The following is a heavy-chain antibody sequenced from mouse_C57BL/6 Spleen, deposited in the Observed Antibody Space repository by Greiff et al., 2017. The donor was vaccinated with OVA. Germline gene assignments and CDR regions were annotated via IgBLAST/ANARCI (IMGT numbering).Heavy chain of an antibody. CDR2: ISRGSSTI. CDR3: ARAITTVVDY. Sequence: EVKLVESGGGLVKPGGSLKLSCAASGFTFSDYGMHWVRQAPEKGLEWVAYISRGSSTIYYADTVKGRFTISRDNAKNTLFLQMTSLRSEDTAMYYCARAITTVVDYWGQGTTLTVSS. J-gene: IGHJ2*01. CDR1: GFTFSDYG. V-gene: IGHV5-17*01. D-gene: IGHD1-1*01.